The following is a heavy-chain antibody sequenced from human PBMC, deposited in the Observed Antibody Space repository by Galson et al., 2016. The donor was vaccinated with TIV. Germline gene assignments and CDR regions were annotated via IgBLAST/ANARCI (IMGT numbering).Heavy chain of an antibody. CDR3: AKESDWGVAEFDF. Sequence: SVKVSCKASGYRFIGYYIHWVRQAPGREPEWMGCINPGNGDTKYAQIFQGSVTLTWDTSVSTAYMELTSLRSDDTAVYFCAKESDWGVAEFDFWGQGTPVSVSS. CDR1: GYRFIGYY. CDR2: INPGNGDT. J-gene: IGHJ4*02. D-gene: IGHD2-21*01. V-gene: IGHV1-2*02.